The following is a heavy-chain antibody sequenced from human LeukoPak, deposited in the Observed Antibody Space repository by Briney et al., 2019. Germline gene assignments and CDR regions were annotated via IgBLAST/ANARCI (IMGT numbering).Heavy chain of an antibody. Sequence: GRSLRLSCAASGFSFSAYGMHWVRQAPGKGLEWVSVIWYDGSNKYYADSVRGRFTISRDKSKNALYLQMNSLRAEDTAVYYCARGPATVPASFDYWGQGTLVTVSS. V-gene: IGHV3-33*01. CDR1: GFSFSAYG. CDR2: IWYDGSNK. CDR3: ARGPATVPASFDY. D-gene: IGHD2-2*01. J-gene: IGHJ4*02.